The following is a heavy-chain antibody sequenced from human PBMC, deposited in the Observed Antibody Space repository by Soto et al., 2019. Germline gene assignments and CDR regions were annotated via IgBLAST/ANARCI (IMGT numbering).Heavy chain of an antibody. CDR2: ISGSGGST. J-gene: IGHJ4*02. CDR1: GFTFNRYA. Sequence: EVQLLESGGGLVQPGGSLRLSCAASGFTFNRYAMSWVRQAPGKGLEWVSNISGSGGSTYYADSVQGRFSISRDNSKNTLSLQVNSLRAEDTAIYYCAKAGGSGSYDAERDYYFDYWGQGTLVTVSS. D-gene: IGHD3-10*01. V-gene: IGHV3-23*01. CDR3: AKAGGSGSYDAERDYYFDY.